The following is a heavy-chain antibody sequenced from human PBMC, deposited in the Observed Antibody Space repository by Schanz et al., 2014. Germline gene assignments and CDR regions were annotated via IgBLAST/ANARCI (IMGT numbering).Heavy chain of an antibody. CDR2: INTNTGNP. J-gene: IGHJ4*02. CDR3: TTDTIAMAGTFSI. V-gene: IGHV7-4-1*02. D-gene: IGHD6-19*01. CDR1: GYTFTSYA. Sequence: QVQLVQSGSELKKPGASVKVSCKASGYTFTSYAMNWVRQAPGQGLEWVGWINTNTGNPTYAQGFTGRFVFSLDTSVSPAYLQISSRKAEDTAAYYCTTDTIAMAGTFSIWGQGTLVTVSS.